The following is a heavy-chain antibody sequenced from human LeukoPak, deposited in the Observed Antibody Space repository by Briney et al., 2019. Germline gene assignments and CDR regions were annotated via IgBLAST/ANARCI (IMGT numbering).Heavy chain of an antibody. V-gene: IGHV3-21*04. CDR2: ISSSSYI. CDR1: GFTFSSHV. Sequence: PGGSLRLSCVGSGFTFSSHVMSWVRQAPEKGLEWVSSISSSSYIYYADSVKGRFTISRDNAKNSLYLQMNSLRAEDTAVYYCARIYGDSFFFDYWGQGTLVTVSS. J-gene: IGHJ4*02. CDR3: ARIYGDSFFFDY. D-gene: IGHD4-17*01.